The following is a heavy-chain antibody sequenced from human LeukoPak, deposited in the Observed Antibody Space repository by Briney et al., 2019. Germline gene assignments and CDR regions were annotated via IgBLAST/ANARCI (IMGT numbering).Heavy chain of an antibody. J-gene: IGHJ4*02. D-gene: IGHD6-19*01. V-gene: IGHV1-2*02. CDR1: GYIFTDYY. Sequence: ASVKVSCKASGYIFTDYYMHWVRQAPGQGLEWMGWINPNSGGTNYAQKFQGRVTMTRDTSISTAYMELSRLRSDDTAVYYCARDHFGWAYYFDYWGQGTLVTVSS. CDR3: ARDHFGWAYYFDY. CDR2: INPNSGGT.